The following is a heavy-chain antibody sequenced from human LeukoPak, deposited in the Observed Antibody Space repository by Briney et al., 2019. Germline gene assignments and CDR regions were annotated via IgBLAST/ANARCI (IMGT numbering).Heavy chain of an antibody. Sequence: ASVKVSCKASGYTFTGYYMHWVRQAPGQGLEWMGWINPNSGGTNYAQKFQGRVTKTRDTSISTAYMELSRLRSDDTAVYYCVTMIVAVIPPHYWGQGTLVTVSS. CDR1: GYTFTGYY. V-gene: IGHV1-2*02. CDR2: INPNSGGT. J-gene: IGHJ4*02. CDR3: VTMIVAVIPPHY. D-gene: IGHD3-22*01.